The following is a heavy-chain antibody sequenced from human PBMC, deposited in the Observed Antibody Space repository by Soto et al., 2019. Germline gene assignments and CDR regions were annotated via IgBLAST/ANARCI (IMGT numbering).Heavy chain of an antibody. D-gene: IGHD3-9*01. CDR2: ISGSGGST. V-gene: IGHV3-23*01. CDR1: GFTFSSYA. Sequence: AASGFTFSSYAMSWVRQAPGKGLEWVSAISGSGGSTYYADSVKGRFTISRDNSKNTLYLQMNSLRAEDTAVYYCAKSLQTGHYYGMDVWGQGTTVTVSS. CDR3: AKSLQTGHYYGMDV. J-gene: IGHJ6*02.